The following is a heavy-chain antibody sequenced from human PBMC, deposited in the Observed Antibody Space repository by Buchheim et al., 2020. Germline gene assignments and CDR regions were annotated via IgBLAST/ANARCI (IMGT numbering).Heavy chain of an antibody. D-gene: IGHD4-17*01. CDR3: ARGKDRAIYGDPTLGFDY. CDR1: GFTFSSYA. J-gene: IGHJ4*02. Sequence: QVQLVESGGGVVQPGRSLRLSCAASGFTFSSYAMHWVRQAPGKGLEWVAVIWYDGSNKYYADSVKGRFTISRDNSKNTLYLQMNSLRAEDTAVYYCARGKDRAIYGDPTLGFDYWGQGTL. CDR2: IWYDGSNK. V-gene: IGHV3-33*08.